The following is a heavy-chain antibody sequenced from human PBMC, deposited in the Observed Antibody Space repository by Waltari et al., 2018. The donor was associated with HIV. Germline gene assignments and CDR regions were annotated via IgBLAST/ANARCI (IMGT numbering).Heavy chain of an antibody. CDR3: ARTDVSDAFDI. CDR1: GFTCSGHG. Sequence: EVLLVESGGGWVRPGGSLRLSCAAPGFTCSGHGMYWVRQGPGKGLEWVSYISSSSSTIYYADSVKGRFTISRDNAKNSLYLQMNSLRAEDTAVYYCARTDVSDAFDIWGQGTMVTVSS. D-gene: IGHD3-16*02. CDR2: ISSSSSTI. V-gene: IGHV3-48*01. J-gene: IGHJ3*02.